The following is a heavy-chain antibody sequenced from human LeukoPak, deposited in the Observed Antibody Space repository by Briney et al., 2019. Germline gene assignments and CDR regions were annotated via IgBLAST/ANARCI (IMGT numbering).Heavy chain of an antibody. V-gene: IGHV1-24*01. CDR1: GYTLTELS. CDR3: ATGVVVVPVASTPADY. CDR2: FDPEDGET. J-gene: IGHJ4*02. Sequence: ASVKVSCKVSGYTLTELSMHWVRQAPGKGLEWMGGFDPEDGETIYAQKFQGRVTMTEDTSTDTAYMELSSLRSEDTAVYYCATGVVVVPVASTPADYWGQGTLVTVSS. D-gene: IGHD2-2*01.